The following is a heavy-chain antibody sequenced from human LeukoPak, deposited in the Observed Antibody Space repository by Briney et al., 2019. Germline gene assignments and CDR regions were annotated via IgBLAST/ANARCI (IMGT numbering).Heavy chain of an antibody. Sequence: GASVKVSCKASGYTFTSYGISWVRQAPGQGLEWMGRISAYNGNTNYAQKLQGRVTMTTDTSTSTAYIELRSLRSDDTAVYYCARDHYDILTGWSYYYGMDVWVQGTTVTVSS. J-gene: IGHJ6*02. CDR1: GYTFTSYG. CDR3: ARDHYDILTGWSYYYGMDV. V-gene: IGHV1-18*01. D-gene: IGHD3-9*01. CDR2: ISAYNGNT.